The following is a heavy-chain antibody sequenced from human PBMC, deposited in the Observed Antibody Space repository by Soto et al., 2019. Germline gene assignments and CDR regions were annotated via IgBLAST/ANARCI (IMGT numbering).Heavy chain of an antibody. CDR3: ATELNDMQAFDI. D-gene: IGHD1-1*01. CDR1: GFTFSNYG. J-gene: IGHJ3*02. CDR2: TWYDGSNK. V-gene: IGHV3-33*01. Sequence: QVQLVESGGGVVQPGGSLRLSCVASGFTFSNYGMQWVRQAPGKGLEWVAMTWYDGSNKYYADSVKDRFTISRDNSKNTLYLQMNSLRDEDSAVYYCATELNDMQAFDIWGQGTMVTVSS.